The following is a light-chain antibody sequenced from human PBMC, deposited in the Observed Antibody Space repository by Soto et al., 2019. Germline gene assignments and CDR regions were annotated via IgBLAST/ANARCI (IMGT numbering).Light chain of an antibody. Sequence: MTQSPATLSVSPGERATLSCRASQSVSSKLAWYQQKPGKAPKLLIYAASSLQSGVPSRFSGSGSGTDFTLTISSLQPEDFATYYCQQANSFPLTFGGGTKVEIK. CDR2: AAS. CDR1: QSVSSK. V-gene: IGKV1-12*01. J-gene: IGKJ4*01. CDR3: QQANSFPLT.